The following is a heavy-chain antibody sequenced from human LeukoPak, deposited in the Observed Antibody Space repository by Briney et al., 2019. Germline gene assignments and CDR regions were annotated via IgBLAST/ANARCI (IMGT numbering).Heavy chain of an antibody. D-gene: IGHD3-22*01. CDR1: GGTFSSYA. CDR2: IIPIFGTA. V-gene: IGHV1-69*05. J-gene: IGHJ4*02. CDR3: SRGLDSRKLGY. Sequence: SVKVSCKASGGTFSSYAISWVRQAPGQGLEWMGGIIPIFGTANYAQKFQGRVTITTDESTSTAYMELSSLRSEDTAVYFCSRGLDSRKLGYRGQGILVTVSS.